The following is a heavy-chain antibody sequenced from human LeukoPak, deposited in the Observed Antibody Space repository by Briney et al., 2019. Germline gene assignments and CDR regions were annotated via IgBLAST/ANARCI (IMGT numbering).Heavy chain of an antibody. V-gene: IGHV3-7*04. CDR3: VRGDWYFES. D-gene: IGHD2-21*01. J-gene: IGHJ4*02. CDR2: INRDGTEK. CDR1: GFNFSDSR. Sequence: GGSLRLSCAPSGFNFSDSRMTWVRQAPGKGLQWVANINRDGTEKHFLDSVEGRFTISRDNAKKSLYLQMSSLRPQDTAVYFCVRGDWYFESWGQGTRVTVSS.